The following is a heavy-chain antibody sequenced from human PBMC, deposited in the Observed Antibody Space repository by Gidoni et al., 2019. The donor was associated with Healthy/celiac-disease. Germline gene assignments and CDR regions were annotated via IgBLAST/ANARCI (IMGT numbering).Heavy chain of an antibody. CDR2: ISGSGGST. CDR1: GFTFSSYA. D-gene: IGHD3-22*01. Sequence: EVQLLESGGGLVQPGGSLRLSCAASGFTFSSYAMSWVRQAPGKGREWVSAISGSGGSTYYADSVKGRFTISRDNSKNTLYLQMNSLRAEDTAVYYCAKSGPYDSSGYYEWYFDLWGRGTLVTVSS. V-gene: IGHV3-23*01. J-gene: IGHJ2*01. CDR3: AKSGPYDSSGYYEWYFDL.